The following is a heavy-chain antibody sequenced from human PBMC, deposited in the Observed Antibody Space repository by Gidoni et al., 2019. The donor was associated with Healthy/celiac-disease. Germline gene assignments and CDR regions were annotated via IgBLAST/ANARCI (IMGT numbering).Heavy chain of an antibody. Sequence: QVQLVESGGGVVQPGRSLRLSCAASGFTLSSYGMHWVRQAPGKGLEWVAVISYEGINKYYADSVKGRFTISRDNSKNTLYLQMNSLRAEDTAVYYCAKGWGVGATNDYWGQGTLVTVSS. V-gene: IGHV3-30*18. D-gene: IGHD1-26*01. CDR2: ISYEGINK. J-gene: IGHJ4*02. CDR1: GFTLSSYG. CDR3: AKGWGVGATNDY.